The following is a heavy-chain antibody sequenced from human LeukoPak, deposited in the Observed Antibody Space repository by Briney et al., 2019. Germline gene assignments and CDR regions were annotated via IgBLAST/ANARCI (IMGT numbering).Heavy chain of an antibody. CDR1: GYTFTSNY. CDR2: INPSGGST. J-gene: IGHJ5*02. V-gene: IGHV1-46*01. D-gene: IGHD4-17*01. CDR3: ARGDYGDSLGFDP. Sequence: ASVKVSCKAFGYTFTSNYMHWVRQAPGQGLEWMGIINPSGGSTSYAQKFQGRVTMTRDMSTSTVYMELSSLRSEDTAVYYCARGDYGDSLGFDPWGQGTLVTVSS.